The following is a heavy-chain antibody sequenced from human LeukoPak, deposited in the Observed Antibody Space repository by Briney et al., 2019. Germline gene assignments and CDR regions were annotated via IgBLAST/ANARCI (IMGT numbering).Heavy chain of an antibody. CDR2: IYSGGST. CDR1: GFTVSSNY. V-gene: IGHV3-66*01. J-gene: IGHJ1*01. Sequence: GGSLRLSCAASGFTVSSNYMSWVRQAPGKGLEWVSVIYSGGSTYYADSVKGRFTISRDTSKNTLYLQMNSLRAEDTAVYYCARGPGIAVAPLQHWGQGTLVTVSS. D-gene: IGHD6-19*01. CDR3: ARGPGIAVAPLQH.